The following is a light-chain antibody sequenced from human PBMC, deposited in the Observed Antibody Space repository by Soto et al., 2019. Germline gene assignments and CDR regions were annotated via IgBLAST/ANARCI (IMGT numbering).Light chain of an antibody. J-gene: IGLJ1*01. CDR1: SSDVVTYNL. Sequence: QSALTQPASVSGSPGQSINICTGTSSDVVTYNLVSWYQQHPGKAPTVLIYEGTKRPSGVSNRFSGSKSGNTASLTISGLQTEDEADYYCYSFAGSTTFSYVFGPGTKLTVL. V-gene: IGLV2-23*03. CDR3: YSFAGSTTFSYV. CDR2: EGT.